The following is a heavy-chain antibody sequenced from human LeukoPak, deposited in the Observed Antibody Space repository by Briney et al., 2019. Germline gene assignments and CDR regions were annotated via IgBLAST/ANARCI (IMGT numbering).Heavy chain of an antibody. CDR1: GFTFSSYW. D-gene: IGHD3-22*01. CDR3: ARGEGLYYYDSSGYYFPPTTGDY. CDR2: IKQDGSEK. J-gene: IGHJ4*02. V-gene: IGHV3-7*01. Sequence: SGGSLRLSCAASGFTFSSYWMSWVRQAPGKGLEWVANIKQDGSEKYYVDSVKGRFTISRDNAKNSLYLQMNSLRAEDTAVYYCARGEGLYYYDSSGYYFPPTTGDYWGQGTLVTVSS.